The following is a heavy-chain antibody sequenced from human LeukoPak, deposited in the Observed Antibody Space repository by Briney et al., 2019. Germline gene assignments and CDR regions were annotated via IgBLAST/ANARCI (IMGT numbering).Heavy chain of an antibody. J-gene: IGHJ6*03. V-gene: IGHV7-4-1*02. CDR3: AKAAAMNDYSLFYMDV. D-gene: IGHD6-13*01. CDR2: INTNTGNP. CDR1: GYTFNSYG. Sequence: GASVKVSCKASGYTFNSYGMNWVRQAPGQGLEWMGWINTNTGNPTYAQGFAGRFVFSLDTSVSTAYLHISSLKAEGTAVYYCAKAAAMNDYSLFYMDVWGKGTTVTVSS.